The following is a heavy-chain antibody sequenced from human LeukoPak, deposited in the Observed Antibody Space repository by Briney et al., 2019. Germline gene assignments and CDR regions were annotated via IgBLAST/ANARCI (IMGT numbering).Heavy chain of an antibody. Sequence: GGSLRLSCAASGFTFSSYELNWVRQAPGKGLEWVSYISSSGSSIYYAESVKGRFTISRDNAKNSLYLQMNSLRTEEAAVYYCAGLGITMIGGVWGKGTTVTISS. CDR2: ISSSGSSI. CDR3: AGLGITMIGGV. J-gene: IGHJ6*04. D-gene: IGHD3-10*02. V-gene: IGHV3-48*03. CDR1: GFTFSSYE.